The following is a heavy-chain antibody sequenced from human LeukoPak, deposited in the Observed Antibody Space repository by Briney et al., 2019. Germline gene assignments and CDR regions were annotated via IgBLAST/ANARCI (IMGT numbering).Heavy chain of an antibody. Sequence: GASVKVSCKASGYTFTSYDINWVRQATGQGLEWMGWMNPNSGNTGYAQKFQGRVTMTRNTSISTAYMELSSLRSEDTAVYYCARDDRPSVKHGDWADYWGQGTLVTVSS. CDR1: GYTFTSYD. CDR3: ARDDRPSVKHGDWADY. J-gene: IGHJ4*02. CDR2: MNPNSGNT. V-gene: IGHV1-8*01. D-gene: IGHD4-17*01.